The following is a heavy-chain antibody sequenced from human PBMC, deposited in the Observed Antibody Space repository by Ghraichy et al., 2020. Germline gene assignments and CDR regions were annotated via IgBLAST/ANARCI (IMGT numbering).Heavy chain of an antibody. CDR2: ISGSGGST. CDR3: ANQLRGYSGYTTGLFDY. CDR1: GFTFSSYA. D-gene: IGHD5-12*01. J-gene: IGHJ4*02. Sequence: GGSLRLSCAASGFTFSSYAMSWVRQAPGKGLEWVSAISGSGGSTYYADSVKGRFTISRDNSKNTLYLQMNSLRAEDTAVYYCANQLRGYSGYTTGLFDYWGQGTLVTVSS. V-gene: IGHV3-23*01.